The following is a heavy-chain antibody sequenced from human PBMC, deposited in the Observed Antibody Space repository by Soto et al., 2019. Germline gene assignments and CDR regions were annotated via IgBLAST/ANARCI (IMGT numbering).Heavy chain of an antibody. CDR3: ARDVPFIAAAGTGFDP. D-gene: IGHD6-13*01. CDR2: INPSSGGT. J-gene: IGHJ5*02. Sequence: ASVKVSCKASGYTFTGYYMHWVRQAPGQGLEWMGWINPSSGGTNYAQKFQGRVTMTRDTSISTAYMELSRLRSDDTAVYYCARDVPFIAAAGTGFDPWGQGTLVTVSS. V-gene: IGHV1-2*02. CDR1: GYTFTGYY.